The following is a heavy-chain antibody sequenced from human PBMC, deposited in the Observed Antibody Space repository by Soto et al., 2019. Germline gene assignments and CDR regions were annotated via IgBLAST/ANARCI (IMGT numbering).Heavy chain of an antibody. CDR2: ISRSNSYI. Sequence: EVQLVESGGGLVKPGGSLRLSCAASGFTFSSYSMNWVRQAPGKGLEWVASISRSNSYIYYADSVKGRFTISRDNAKNSLYRQMNSLRAEDTAVYYCARDGGYSSGWYQFDYWGQGTLVTVSS. CDR3: ARDGGYSSGWYQFDY. CDR1: GFTFSSYS. D-gene: IGHD6-19*01. V-gene: IGHV3-21*06. J-gene: IGHJ4*02.